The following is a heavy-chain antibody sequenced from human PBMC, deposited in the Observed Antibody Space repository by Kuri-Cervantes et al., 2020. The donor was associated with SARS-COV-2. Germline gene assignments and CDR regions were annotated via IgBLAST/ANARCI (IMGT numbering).Heavy chain of an antibody. D-gene: IGHD1-7*01. CDR1: GGTFSSYA. V-gene: IGHV1-69*13. Sequence: SVKVSCKASGGTFSSYAISWVRQAPGQGLEWMGGIIPIFGTANYAQKFQGRVTITADESTSTAYMELSSLRSEDTAVYYCARDNNWNYFVPVGAFDIRGQGTMVTVSS. CDR3: ARDNNWNYFVPVGAFDI. J-gene: IGHJ3*02. CDR2: IIPIFGTA.